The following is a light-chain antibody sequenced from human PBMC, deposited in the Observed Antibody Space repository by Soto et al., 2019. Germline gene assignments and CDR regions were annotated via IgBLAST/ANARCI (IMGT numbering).Light chain of an antibody. CDR2: DVS. V-gene: IGLV2-14*01. Sequence: QSVLTQPASVSGSPGQSITISCTGTSSDVSGYNYVSWYQQHPGKAPKLIIYDVSNRPSGVSNRFSGSKSGNTASLTISGLQAEDEADYYCNSYTSSSTLVVFGGGTKLTVL. CDR3: NSYTSSSTLVV. J-gene: IGLJ2*01. CDR1: SSDVSGYNY.